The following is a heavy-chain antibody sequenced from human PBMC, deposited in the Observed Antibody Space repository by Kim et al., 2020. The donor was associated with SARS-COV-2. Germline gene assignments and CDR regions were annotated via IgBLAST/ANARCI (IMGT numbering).Heavy chain of an antibody. J-gene: IGHJ6*02. CDR3: VKDISSTPISGWYKAPYYAFAMDV. CDR1: GFRFSSYA. D-gene: IGHD6-19*01. V-gene: IGHV3-23*03. Sequence: GGSLRLSCEASGFRFSSYAMSWVRQVPGKGLEWVSILYTYGSSTYYVDSVKGRFTISRDNSKSTLYLQMNSLRAEDSAVYYCVKDISSTPISGWYKAPYYAFAMDVWGQGTTVTVSS. CDR2: LYTYGSST.